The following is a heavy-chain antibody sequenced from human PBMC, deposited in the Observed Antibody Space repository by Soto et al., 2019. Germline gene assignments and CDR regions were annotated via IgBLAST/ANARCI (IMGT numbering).Heavy chain of an antibody. CDR2: IYYSGST. Sequence: PSETLSLTCTVSGGSISSGGYYWSWIRQHPGKGLEWIGYIYYSGSTYYNPSLKSRVTISVDTSKNQFSLSLSSVTAADTAMYYCARHFATSETSYYGMDVWGHGTTVTVSS. D-gene: IGHD3-3*02. J-gene: IGHJ6*02. V-gene: IGHV4-31*03. CDR3: ARHFATSETSYYGMDV. CDR1: GGSISSGGYY.